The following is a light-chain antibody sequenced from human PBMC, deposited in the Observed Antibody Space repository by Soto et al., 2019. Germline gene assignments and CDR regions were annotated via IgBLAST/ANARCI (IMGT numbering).Light chain of an antibody. J-gene: IGLJ1*01. Sequence: QSVLTQPRSVSASPGQKVTISCSGSSSNIGGNSVSWYQQLPGTAPKLLIYDDDKQPSGIPGRFSGSKSGTSATLGITGFQTGDEADYYCGSWDSSLSAYVFATGTKVTVL. V-gene: IGLV1-51*01. CDR1: SSNIGGNS. CDR2: DDD. CDR3: GSWDSSLSAYV.